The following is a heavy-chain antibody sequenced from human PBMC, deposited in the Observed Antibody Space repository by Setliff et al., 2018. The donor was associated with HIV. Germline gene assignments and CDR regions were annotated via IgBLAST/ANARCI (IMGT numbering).Heavy chain of an antibody. V-gene: IGHV3-48*01. J-gene: IGHJ4*02. CDR2: ISSDGGTI. Sequence: QPGGSLRLSCAASGFIFSTYSMNWVRQAPGKGLEWVAYISSDGGTIYYADSVKGRFTISRDNAKNSLSLQMNSLRAEDTAVYYCARELYSTGKSLDFWGQGTLVTVSS. CDR3: ARELYSTGKSLDF. D-gene: IGHD6-19*01. CDR1: GFIFSTYS.